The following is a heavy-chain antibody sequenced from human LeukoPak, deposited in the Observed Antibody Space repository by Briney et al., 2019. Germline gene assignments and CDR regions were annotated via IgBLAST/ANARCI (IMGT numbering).Heavy chain of an antibody. Sequence: GGSQRLSCAASGFTFSSYGMHWVRQAPGKGLEWLAFIRYDGSNKYYADSVKGRFTISRDNSKNTLYLQMNSLIPEDTAVYYCANSGGDYGEYYFDYWGQGTLVTVSS. V-gene: IGHV3-30*02. D-gene: IGHD4-17*01. CDR1: GFTFSSYG. CDR3: ANSGGDYGEYYFDY. J-gene: IGHJ4*02. CDR2: IRYDGSNK.